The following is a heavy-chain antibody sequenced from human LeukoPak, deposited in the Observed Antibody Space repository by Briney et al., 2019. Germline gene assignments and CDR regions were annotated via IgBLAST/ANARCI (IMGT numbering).Heavy chain of an antibody. Sequence: GGSLRLSCAASGFTFSSYAMGWVRQAPGKGLEWVSAISDSGGSTYYADSVKGRFTISRDNSKNTLYLQMNSLRAEDTAVYYCAKDLARITGTTWDYWGQGTLVTVSS. CDR3: AKDLARITGTTWDY. CDR1: GFTFSSYA. V-gene: IGHV3-23*01. J-gene: IGHJ4*02. CDR2: ISDSGGST. D-gene: IGHD1-7*01.